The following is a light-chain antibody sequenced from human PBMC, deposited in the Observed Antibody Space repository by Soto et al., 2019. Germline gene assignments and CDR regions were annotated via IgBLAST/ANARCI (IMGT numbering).Light chain of an antibody. J-gene: IGKJ1*01. V-gene: IGKV1-5*03. CDR3: QQTYSTPQT. CDR1: QSISSW. Sequence: DIQMTQSPSTLSASVGDRVTITCRASQSISSWLAWYQQKPGKAPKLLIYKASSLESGVPSRFSGSGSGTEFSLTISSLQPEDFATYYCQQTYSTPQTFGQGTKVDIK. CDR2: KAS.